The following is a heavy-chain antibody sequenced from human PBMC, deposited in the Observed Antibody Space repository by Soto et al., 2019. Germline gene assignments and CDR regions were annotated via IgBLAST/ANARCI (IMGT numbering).Heavy chain of an antibody. CDR2: IYYSGSI. D-gene: IGHD3-3*01. CDR1: GGSISSVGYY. V-gene: IGHV4-31*03. Sequence: QVQLQESGPGLVKPSQTLSLTCTVSGGSISSVGYYWSWIRQHPGKGLEWIGYIYYSGSIYYNPSLKSRVTISVDTSKNQFSLKLSSVTAADTAVYYCASDYDFWSGYYSAWGQGTLVTVSS. CDR3: ASDYDFWSGYYSA. J-gene: IGHJ5*02.